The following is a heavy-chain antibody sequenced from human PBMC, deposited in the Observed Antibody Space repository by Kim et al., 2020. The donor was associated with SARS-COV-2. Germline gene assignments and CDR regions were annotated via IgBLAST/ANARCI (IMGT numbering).Heavy chain of an antibody. CDR3: ARGRPVLRYFDWLFSLDPFDY. Sequence: SETLSLTCAVYGGSFSGYYWSWIRQPPGKGLEWIGEINHSGSTNYNPSLKSRVTISVDTSKNQFSLKLSSVTAAYTAVYYCARGRPVLRYFDWLFSLDPFDYWGQGTLVTVSS. D-gene: IGHD3-9*01. CDR1: GGSFSGYY. V-gene: IGHV4-34*01. CDR2: INHSGST. J-gene: IGHJ4*02.